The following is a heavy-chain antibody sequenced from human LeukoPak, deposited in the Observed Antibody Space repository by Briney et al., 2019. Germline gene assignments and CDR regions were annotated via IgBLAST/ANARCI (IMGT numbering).Heavy chain of an antibody. CDR1: GFTFISYW. CDR3: ARVRGSGYCSGGSCYLVDYYYGMDV. CDR2: INSDGTST. V-gene: IGHV3-74*01. Sequence: GGSLRLSCAASGFTFISYWMHWVRQAPGKGLVWVSRINSDGTSTSYADSVKGRFTISRDNAKNTLYLQMNSLRAEDTAVYYCARVRGSGYCSGGSCYLVDYYYGMDVWGQGTTVTVSS. J-gene: IGHJ6*02. D-gene: IGHD2-15*01.